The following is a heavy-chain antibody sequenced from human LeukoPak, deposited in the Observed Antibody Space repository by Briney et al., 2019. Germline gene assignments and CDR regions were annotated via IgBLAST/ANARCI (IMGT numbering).Heavy chain of an antibody. CDR3: TTAGFD. CDR2: IKSKTHGGTI. J-gene: IGHJ4*02. CDR1: RIPFDDAW. Sequence: GDSLTISCAASRIPFDDAWMSWVRQAPGEGLEWIGRIKSKTHGGTIDYAAPVKGRFTISRDDSKNMVYLRMNSLISEDTAVYYCTTAGFDWGQGTLVTVSS. V-gene: IGHV3-15*01.